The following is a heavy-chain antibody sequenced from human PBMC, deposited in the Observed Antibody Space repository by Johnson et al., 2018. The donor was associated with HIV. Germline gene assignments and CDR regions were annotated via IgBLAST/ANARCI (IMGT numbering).Heavy chain of an antibody. Sequence: VQLVESGGGVVRPGGSLRLPCAASGFTFDDYGMSWVRQAPGKGLEWVSGINWNGGSTGYADSVKGRFTISRDNAKNSLYLQMNSLRAEDTALYYCARDLKSYYDSSGYFDAFDIWGQGTMVTVSS. V-gene: IGHV3-20*04. CDR1: GFTFDDYG. CDR2: INWNGGST. J-gene: IGHJ3*02. D-gene: IGHD3-22*01. CDR3: ARDLKSYYDSSGYFDAFDI.